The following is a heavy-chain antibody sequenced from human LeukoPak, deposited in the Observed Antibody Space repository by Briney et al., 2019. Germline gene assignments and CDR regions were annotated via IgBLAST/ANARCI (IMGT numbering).Heavy chain of an antibody. J-gene: IGHJ4*02. CDR3: ARHGTTVTPFDY. CDR1: GGSISTYY. D-gene: IGHD4-17*01. CDR2: IYYSGST. V-gene: IGHV4-59*08. Sequence: SETLSLTCTVSGGSISTYYWSWIRLPPGKGLEWIGHIYYSGSTNYNPSPKSRVTISVDTSKNQFSLKLSSVTAADTAVYYCARHGTTVTPFDYWGQGTLVTVSS.